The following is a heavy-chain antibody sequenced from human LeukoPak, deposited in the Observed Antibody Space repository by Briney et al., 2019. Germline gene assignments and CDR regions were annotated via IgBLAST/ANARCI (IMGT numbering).Heavy chain of an antibody. V-gene: IGHV3-7*01. Sequence: GGSLRLSCAASGFTFSNYWMSWVRQAPGKGLEWVANTKKDGSEKYYVDSVKGRFTISRDNAKNSLYLQMNSLRAEDTAVYYCARGQYFAWGQGTLVTVSS. J-gene: IGHJ5*02. CDR1: GFTFSNYW. CDR2: TKKDGSEK. D-gene: IGHD3-9*01. CDR3: ARGQYFA.